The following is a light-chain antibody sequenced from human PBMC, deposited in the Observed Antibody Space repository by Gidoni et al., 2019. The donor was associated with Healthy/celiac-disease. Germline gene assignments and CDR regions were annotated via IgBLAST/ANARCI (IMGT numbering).Light chain of an antibody. CDR1: KLGDKY. Sequence: SYELTQPPSVSVSQGQTASITCSGDKLGDKYACWYQQKPGQSPVLVIYQDSKRPSGIPERFSGSNSGNTATLTISGTQAMEEADYYCKAWDSSTVVFGGGTKLTVL. J-gene: IGLJ2*01. CDR3: KAWDSSTVV. CDR2: QDS. V-gene: IGLV3-1*01.